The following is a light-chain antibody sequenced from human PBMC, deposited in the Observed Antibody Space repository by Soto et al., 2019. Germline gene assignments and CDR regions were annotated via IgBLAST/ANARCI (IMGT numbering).Light chain of an antibody. Sequence: EIVLTQSPATLSVSPGERAALSCRASQFVSSDLAWYQQRPGQAPRLLIYGASTRATDIPARFSGSGSGTEFTLTISSLQSEDFAVYYCQQYHNWPPLTFGGGTKVEI. CDR3: QQYHNWPPLT. CDR1: QFVSSD. V-gene: IGKV3-15*01. J-gene: IGKJ4*01. CDR2: GAS.